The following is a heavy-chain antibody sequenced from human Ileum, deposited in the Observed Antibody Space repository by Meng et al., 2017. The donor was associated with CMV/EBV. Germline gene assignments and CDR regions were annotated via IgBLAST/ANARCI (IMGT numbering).Heavy chain of an antibody. Sequence: SETLSLTCTVSDDSITNYYWGWIRQPPGKGLEWISYIHNSSTTNYNTSLKSRITISIDKSNNQFFLKQSSVTAADTAVYYCARRVYTSSGVVIKDWFDSWGQGTLVTVSS. CDR3: ARRVYTSSGVVIKDWFDS. CDR1: DDSITNYY. D-gene: IGHD3-3*01. J-gene: IGHJ5*01. V-gene: IGHV4-59*01. CDR2: IHNSSTT.